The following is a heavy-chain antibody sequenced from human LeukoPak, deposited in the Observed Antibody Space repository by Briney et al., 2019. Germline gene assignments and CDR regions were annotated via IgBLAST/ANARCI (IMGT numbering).Heavy chain of an antibody. CDR1: GDSVSSNSAA. CDR2: TYYRSKWYN. D-gene: IGHD1-14*01. Sequence: SQTLSPTCAISGDSVSSNSAAWHWIRHSPSRGLEWLGSTYYRSKWYNDYAVSVKSRITINPDTSKNQFSLQLNSVTPEDTAVYYCARDTGVRLRVAHFDYWGKGTLVTVSS. CDR3: ARDTGVRLRVAHFDY. J-gene: IGHJ4*02. V-gene: IGHV6-1*01.